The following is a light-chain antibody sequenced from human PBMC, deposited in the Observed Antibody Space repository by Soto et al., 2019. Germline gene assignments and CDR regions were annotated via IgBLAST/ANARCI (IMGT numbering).Light chain of an antibody. CDR1: QSVGSY. CDR3: QQRSDWPST. CDR2: DAS. Sequence: EIVLTQSPATLSLSPGDRATLSCRASQSVGSYLGWYQQRPGKAPRLLIYDASNRATGIPARFSGSGSGTEFTLTISSLETEDFEVYYCQQRSDWPSTFGGGNKVEIK. V-gene: IGKV3-11*01. J-gene: IGKJ4*01.